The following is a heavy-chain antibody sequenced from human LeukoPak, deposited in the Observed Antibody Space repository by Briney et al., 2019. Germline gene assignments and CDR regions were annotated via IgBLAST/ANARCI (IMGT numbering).Heavy chain of an antibody. Sequence: GESLKISCKGSGYSFTNYWIGWVRQMPGKGLEWMGIIYPGDSDTRYSPYFQCQVTISADKSISTAYLQWSSLKASDTAMYYCITGGSGSFYNPFDYWGQGTLVIVSS. J-gene: IGHJ4*02. V-gene: IGHV5-51*01. D-gene: IGHD3-10*01. CDR3: ITGGSGSFYNPFDY. CDR2: IYPGDSDT. CDR1: GYSFTNYW.